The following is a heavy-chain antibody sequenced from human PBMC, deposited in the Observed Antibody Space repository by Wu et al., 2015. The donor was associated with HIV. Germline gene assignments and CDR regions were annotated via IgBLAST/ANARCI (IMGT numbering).Heavy chain of an antibody. J-gene: IGHJ4*02. Sequence: QVQLVQSGAEVKKPGASVKVSCKASGYTFTSYGITWVRQAPGQGLEWMGWISVYNDNTNYAQRFQGRVTMTADTSTSTAYMELRSLKSDDTAVYYCARDGGSSWYGSNSYFDYWGQGTLVTVSS. D-gene: IGHD6-13*01. CDR3: ARDGGSSWYGSNSYFDY. CDR1: GYTFTSYG. CDR2: ISVYNDNT. V-gene: IGHV1-18*01.